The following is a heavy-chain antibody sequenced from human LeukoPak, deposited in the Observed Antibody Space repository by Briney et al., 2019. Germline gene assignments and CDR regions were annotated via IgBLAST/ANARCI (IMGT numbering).Heavy chain of an antibody. Sequence: SETLSLTCTVSGGSISSSSYYWGWIRQPPGKGLEWIGYIYHSGSTNYNPSLKSRVNLSVDMAKNQISLKMSSVTAADTAVYYCARSRVWSDYWGYFDYWGQGILVTVSS. D-gene: IGHD3-3*01. CDR3: ARSRVWSDYWGYFDY. J-gene: IGHJ4*02. V-gene: IGHV4-61*05. CDR2: IYHSGST. CDR1: GGSISSSSYY.